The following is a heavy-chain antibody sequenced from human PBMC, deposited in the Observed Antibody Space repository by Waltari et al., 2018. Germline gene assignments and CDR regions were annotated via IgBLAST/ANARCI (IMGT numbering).Heavy chain of an antibody. J-gene: IGHJ4*02. CDR1: GFSFSGSS. D-gene: IGHD6-19*01. V-gene: IGHV3-73*01. CDR2: IRREPYKYST. CDR3: SGGEVTGTDF. Sequence: EVQVVESGGGLVQPGGSLKLSGATSGFSFSGSSIHWVRQTSGKGLEWVGRIRREPYKYSTAYSASVKGRFTISRDDSKNTAYLQMNSLMTEDTAVYYCSGGEVTGTDFWGQGTLVTVSS.